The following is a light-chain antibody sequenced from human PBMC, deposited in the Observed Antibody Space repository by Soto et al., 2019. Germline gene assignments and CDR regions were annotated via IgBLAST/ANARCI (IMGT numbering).Light chain of an antibody. J-gene: IGKJ1*01. Sequence: DIQMTQSPSTVSASVGDRVTITCRASQSISSWLAWYQQKPGKAPKLLIYDASTLESGVPSRFSGRGSGTEFTLTISSLQPDDFATYYCQQYNSDWTCGQGTKV. CDR1: QSISSW. CDR2: DAS. CDR3: QQYNSDWT. V-gene: IGKV1-5*01.